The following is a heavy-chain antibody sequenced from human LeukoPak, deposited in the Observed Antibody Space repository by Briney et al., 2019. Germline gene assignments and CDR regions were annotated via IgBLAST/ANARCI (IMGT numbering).Heavy chain of an antibody. Sequence: ASVKVSCKTSGYTFTRHDIHWVRQGTGQGLEWIGWMNPNTGNAGYAPTFQGRVTMTRNTAISTAYMEVSGPRSDDTAVFFCVRGFYGSETYYFDYWGQGTLVTVSS. CDR3: VRGFYGSETYYFDY. D-gene: IGHD4-17*01. CDR2: MNPNTGNA. J-gene: IGHJ4*02. V-gene: IGHV1-8*01. CDR1: GYTFTRHD.